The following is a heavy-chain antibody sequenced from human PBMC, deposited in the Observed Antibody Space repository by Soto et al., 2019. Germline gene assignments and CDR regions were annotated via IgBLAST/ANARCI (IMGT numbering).Heavy chain of an antibody. Sequence: EVQLVESGGGLVQRGGSLRLSCAASGFNVSSSYMNWVRQAPGKGLEWVSVIYSGGSTYYADSVEGRFTISKDNSKNTLYLQMNSLTAEDTAVYYCARVLFEARYDYYYYMDVWGKGTTVTGSS. CDR3: ARVLFEARYDYYYYMDV. J-gene: IGHJ6*03. CDR1: GFNVSSSY. D-gene: IGHD1-20*01. CDR2: IYSGGST. V-gene: IGHV3-66*01.